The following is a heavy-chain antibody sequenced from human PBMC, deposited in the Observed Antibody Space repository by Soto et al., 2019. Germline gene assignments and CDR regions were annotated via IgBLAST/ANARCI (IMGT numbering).Heavy chain of an antibody. CDR3: ARAGDSYCSGGSCYSGWFDP. V-gene: IGHV4-59*01. D-gene: IGHD2-15*01. CDR2: IYYSGST. CDR1: GGSISSYY. Sequence: SETLSLTCTVSGGSISSYYWSWIRQPPGKGLEWIGYIYYSGSTNYNPSLKSRVTISVDTSKNQFSLKLSSVTAADTAVYYCARAGDSYCSGGSCYSGWFDPWGQGTLVTVSS. J-gene: IGHJ5*02.